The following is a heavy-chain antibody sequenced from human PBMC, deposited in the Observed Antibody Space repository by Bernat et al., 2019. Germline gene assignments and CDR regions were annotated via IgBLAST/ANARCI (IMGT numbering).Heavy chain of an antibody. J-gene: IGHJ5*02. CDR3: ARDRFLNSSSQFDA. CDR1: GYTFTGYY. D-gene: IGHD6-6*01. V-gene: IGHV1-2*02. Sequence: QVQLVQSGAEVKKPGASVKVSCKASGYTFTGYYMHWVRQSPGQGLEWMGWINPNSGGTNYAQKFQGRLTMTRDTSISTAYMVLCRLRSDDTAVYYCARDRFLNSSSQFDARGQGALVTVSS. CDR2: INPNSGGT.